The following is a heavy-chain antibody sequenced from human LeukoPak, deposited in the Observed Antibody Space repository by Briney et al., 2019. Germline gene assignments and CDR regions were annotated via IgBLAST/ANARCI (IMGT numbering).Heavy chain of an antibody. Sequence: PGGSLRPSCAASGFTFSSYAMSWVRQAPGKGLEWVSAISGSGGSTYYADSVKGRFTISRDNSKNTLYLQMNSLRAEDTAVYYCAKDRRDYYDSSGYYVLDYWGQGTLVTVSS. J-gene: IGHJ4*02. V-gene: IGHV3-23*01. CDR3: AKDRRDYYDSSGYYVLDY. CDR1: GFTFSSYA. CDR2: ISGSGGST. D-gene: IGHD3-22*01.